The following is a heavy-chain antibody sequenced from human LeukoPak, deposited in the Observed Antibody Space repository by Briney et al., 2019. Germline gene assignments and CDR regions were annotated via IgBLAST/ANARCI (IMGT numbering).Heavy chain of an antibody. D-gene: IGHD3-22*01. J-gene: IGHJ6*02. V-gene: IGHV4-59*08. Sequence: SETLSLTCSVSSGSINNYYWNWIRQPPGKGLEWIGYIYHSGSTNYNPSLNPSLKSRVTISVDTSKNQFSLKLSSVTAADTAVYYCARHESISGSYYGDYYAMNVWGQGTTVTVSS. CDR2: IYHSGST. CDR1: SGSINNYY. CDR3: ARHESISGSYYGDYYAMNV.